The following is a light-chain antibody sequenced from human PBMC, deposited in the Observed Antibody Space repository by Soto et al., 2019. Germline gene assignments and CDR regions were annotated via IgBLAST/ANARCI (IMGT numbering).Light chain of an antibody. CDR2: GAS. CDR1: QSVGSN. CDR3: QQYNNWPIT. Sequence: ERVMTQSPATLSVSPGERATLSCRASQSVGSNLAWYQQKPGQAPRLLIFGASSRATGVPARFSGSGSGTEFTLTINSLQSEDFAVYYCQQYNNWPITFGQGTRLEI. V-gene: IGKV3-15*01. J-gene: IGKJ5*01.